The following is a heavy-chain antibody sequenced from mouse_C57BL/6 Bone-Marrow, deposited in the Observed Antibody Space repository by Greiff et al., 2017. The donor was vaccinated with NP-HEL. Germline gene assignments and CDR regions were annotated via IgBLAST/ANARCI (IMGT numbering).Heavy chain of an antibody. CDR3: ARFYYCGSSYGWYFDV. J-gene: IGHJ1*03. Sequence: QVQLKQPGAELVKPGASVKMSCKASGYTFTSYWITWVKQRPGQGLEWIGDIYPGSGSTNYNEKFKSKATLTVDTSSSTAYMQLSSLTSEDSAVYYCARFYYCGSSYGWYFDVWGTGTTVTVSS. CDR1: GYTFTSYW. D-gene: IGHD1-1*01. CDR2: IYPGSGST. V-gene: IGHV1-55*01.